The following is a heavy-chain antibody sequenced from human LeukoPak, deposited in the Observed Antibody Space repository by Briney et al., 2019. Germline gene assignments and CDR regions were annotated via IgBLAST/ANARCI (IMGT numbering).Heavy chain of an antibody. CDR3: ATDGDFWSGRHMDV. CDR2: IYSGGST. CDR1: GLTVSSNY. D-gene: IGHD3-3*01. Sequence: GGSLRLSCAASGLTVSSNYMSWVRQAPGKGLEWVSVIYSGGSTYCADSVKGRFTISRDNSKNTLYLQMNSLRAEDTAVYYCATDGDFWSGRHMDVWGKGTTVTVSS. V-gene: IGHV3-53*01. J-gene: IGHJ6*03.